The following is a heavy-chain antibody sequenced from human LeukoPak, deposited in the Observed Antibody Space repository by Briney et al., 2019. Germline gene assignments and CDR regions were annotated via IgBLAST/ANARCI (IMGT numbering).Heavy chain of an antibody. J-gene: IGHJ3*02. CDR3: ARDGSDYGESRSAFDI. D-gene: IGHD4-17*01. V-gene: IGHV3-30*03. CDR2: ISYDGSNK. CDR1: GFTFSSYG. Sequence: QPGGSLRLSCAASGFTFSSYGMHWVRQAPGKGLEWVAVISYDGSNKYYADSVKGRFTISRDNSKNTLYLQMNSLRAEDTAVYYCARDGSDYGESRSAFDIWGQGTMVTVSS.